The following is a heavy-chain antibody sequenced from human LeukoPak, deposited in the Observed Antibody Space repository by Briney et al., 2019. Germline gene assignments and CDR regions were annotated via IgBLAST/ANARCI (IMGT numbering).Heavy chain of an antibody. D-gene: IGHD6-13*01. J-gene: IGHJ4*02. CDR3: AKATFSSSWNLYFDS. V-gene: IGHV3-23*01. CDR2: ISGSGYST. Sequence: PGRSLRLSCAASGFTFSSHAMSWVRQAPGKGLEWVSSISGSGYSTYFADSVKGRFTISSDTSKNTVFLQMNILRADDTAVYYCAKATFSSSWNLYFDSWGQGTLVTVSS. CDR1: GFTFSSHA.